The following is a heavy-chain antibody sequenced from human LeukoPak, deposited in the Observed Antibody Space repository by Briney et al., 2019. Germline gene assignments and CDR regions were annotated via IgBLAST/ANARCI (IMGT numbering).Heavy chain of an antibody. CDR3: ARTNERELDY. CDR1: GGSISGYY. D-gene: IGHD1-26*01. Sequence: PSETLSLTCTVSGGSISGYYWTWIRQPPGKGLEWIGYIYYSGNTNYNPSLKSRVTISVDTSKNQFSLKLSSVTAADTAVYYCARTNERELDYWGQGTLVTVSS. V-gene: IGHV4-59*01. J-gene: IGHJ4*02. CDR2: IYYSGNT.